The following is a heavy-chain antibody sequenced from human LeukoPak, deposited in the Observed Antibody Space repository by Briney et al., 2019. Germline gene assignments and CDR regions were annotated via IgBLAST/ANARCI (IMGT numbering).Heavy chain of an antibody. V-gene: IGHV3-7*01. CDR3: ARAGGFGIVATIFDY. D-gene: IGHD5-12*01. CDR1: GFTFSSYW. Sequence: GGSLRLSCAASGFTFSSYWMSWVRQAPGKGLEWVANIKQDGSEKYYVDSVKGRFTISRDNAKNSLYPQMNSLRAEDTAVYYCARAGGFGIVATIFDYWGQGTLVTVSS. CDR2: IKQDGSEK. J-gene: IGHJ4*02.